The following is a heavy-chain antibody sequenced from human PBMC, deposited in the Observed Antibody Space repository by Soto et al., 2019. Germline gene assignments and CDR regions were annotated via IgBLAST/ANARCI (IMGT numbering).Heavy chain of an antibody. CDR2: ISYDGSNK. CDR1: GFTFSSYG. V-gene: IGHV3-30*18. J-gene: IGHJ4*02. CDR3: AKETRQLNFDY. D-gene: IGHD6-6*01. Sequence: GGSLRLSCAAYGFTFSSYGIHWVRQAPGKGLEWVAVISYDGSNKYYADSVKGRFTISRDNSKNTLYLQMNSLRAEDTAVYYCAKETRQLNFDYWGQGTLVTVSS.